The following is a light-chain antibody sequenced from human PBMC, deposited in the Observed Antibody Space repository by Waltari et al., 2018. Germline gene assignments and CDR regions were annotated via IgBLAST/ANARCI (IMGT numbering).Light chain of an antibody. CDR3: SSYTCSSVV. CDR2: EVS. J-gene: IGLJ2*01. V-gene: IGLV2-14*01. CDR1: NSDVGAYNY. Sequence: QSALTQPASVSGSPGQSITISCTGTNSDVGAYNYVSWYQHPPGKAPKLMIYEVSNRPSGVSNRFSGSKSGNTASLTISGLQAEDEADYYCSSYTCSSVVFGGGTKLTVL.